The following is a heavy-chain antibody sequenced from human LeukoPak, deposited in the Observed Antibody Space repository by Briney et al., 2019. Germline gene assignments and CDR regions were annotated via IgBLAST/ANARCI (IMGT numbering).Heavy chain of an antibody. J-gene: IGHJ5*02. D-gene: IGHD5-24*01. Sequence: PSETLSLTCTVSGVSISSSSYCWGWIRQPPGKGLEWIGSICYSGSTFYNPSLKSRVTLSVDTSKNQFSLELSSVTAADTALYYCARTENYIPDDCFDPWGQGTLFTVSS. V-gene: IGHV4-39*01. CDR1: GVSISSSSYC. CDR3: ARTENYIPDDCFDP. CDR2: ICYSGST.